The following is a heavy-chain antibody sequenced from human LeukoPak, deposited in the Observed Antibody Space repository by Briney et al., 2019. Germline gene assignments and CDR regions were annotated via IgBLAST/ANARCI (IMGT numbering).Heavy chain of an antibody. Sequence: PGRSLRLSCAASGFTFDDYAMHWVRQAPGKGLEWVSGISWNSGSIGYADSVKGRFTISRDNAKNSLYLRMNSLRAEDTALYYCAKDMGGSGYPYYFDYWGQGTLVTVSS. D-gene: IGHD3-22*01. CDR2: ISWNSGSI. V-gene: IGHV3-9*01. CDR3: AKDMGGSGYPYYFDY. J-gene: IGHJ4*02. CDR1: GFTFDDYA.